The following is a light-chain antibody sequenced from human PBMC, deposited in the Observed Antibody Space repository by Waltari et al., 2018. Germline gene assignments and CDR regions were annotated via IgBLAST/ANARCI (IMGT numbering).Light chain of an antibody. CDR1: QSLLHNDGYSS. J-gene: IGKJ2*02. CDR2: LGS. Sequence: DIVMTQSPLSLPVTPGEPASISCRSSQSLLHNDGYSSLNWYLQKPGQSPLLLFYLGSHRASGVPDRFSGSGSGTDVTLKISRVEAEDVGVYYCMQTLQTPCTFGQGTKLEI. V-gene: IGKV2-28*01. CDR3: MQTLQTPCT.